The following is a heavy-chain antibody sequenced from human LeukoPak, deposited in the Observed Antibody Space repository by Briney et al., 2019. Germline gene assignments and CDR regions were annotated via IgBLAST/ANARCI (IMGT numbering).Heavy chain of an antibody. Sequence: GGSLRLSCAASGFTFSTYWMHWARHVPGKGLVWVSRINSNGNTTPYADSVKGRFTISRDNAKNTLFLQMNSLRAEDTAVYYCARGGGNSYAPVGYWGQGTLVTVSS. CDR3: ARGGGNSYAPVGY. CDR2: INSNGNTT. J-gene: IGHJ4*02. D-gene: IGHD5-18*01. V-gene: IGHV3-74*01. CDR1: GFTFSTYW.